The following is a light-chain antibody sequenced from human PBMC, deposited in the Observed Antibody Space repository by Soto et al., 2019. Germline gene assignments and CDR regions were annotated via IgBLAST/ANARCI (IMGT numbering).Light chain of an antibody. CDR1: SSDVGGYNY. CDR2: EVN. Sequence: QSVLTQPASVSGSPGQSITISCTGTSSDVGGYNYVSWYQQHPGNAPRLMIYEVNNRPSGVPNRFSGSKSGNTASLTISGLQAEDEADYYCSSKTSSNNFGVFGTGTKVTVL. J-gene: IGLJ1*01. V-gene: IGLV2-14*01. CDR3: SSKTSSNNFGV.